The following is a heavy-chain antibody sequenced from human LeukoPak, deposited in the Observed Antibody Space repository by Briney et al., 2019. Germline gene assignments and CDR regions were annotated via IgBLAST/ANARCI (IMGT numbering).Heavy chain of an antibody. CDR3: ARSGSGYLRYYFDY. Sequence: SENLSLTCAVYGGSFSGYYWSSIRQPPGKGLEWIGSIYSSGSTYYNPSLKSRVTISVDTSKNQFSLKLSSVTAADTAVYYCARSGSGYLRYYFDYWGQGTLVTVSS. CDR1: GGSFSGYY. D-gene: IGHD5-12*01. V-gene: IGHV4-34*01. J-gene: IGHJ4*02. CDR2: IYSSGST.